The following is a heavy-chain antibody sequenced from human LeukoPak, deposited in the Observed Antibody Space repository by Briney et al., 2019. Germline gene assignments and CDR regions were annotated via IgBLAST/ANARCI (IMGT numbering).Heavy chain of an antibody. CDR1: GFTFSSYG. J-gene: IGHJ6*03. V-gene: IGHV3-33*06. Sequence: GRSLRLSCAASGFTFSSYGMHWVRQAPGKGLEWVAVIWYDGSNKYYADSVKGRFTISRDNSKNTLYLQMNSLRAEDTAVYYCAKDPTGTTVFDYYMDVWGKGTTVTVSS. CDR3: AKDPTGTTVFDYYMDV. D-gene: IGHD1-7*01. CDR2: IWYDGSNK.